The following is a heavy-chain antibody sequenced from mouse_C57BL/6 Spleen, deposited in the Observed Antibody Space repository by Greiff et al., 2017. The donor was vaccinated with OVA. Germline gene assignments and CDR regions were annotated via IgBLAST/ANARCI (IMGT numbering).Heavy chain of an antibody. CDR3: AREDSSGRLDY. V-gene: IGHV1-52*01. D-gene: IGHD3-2*02. Sequence: QVQLQQPGAELVRPGSSVKLSCKASGYTFTSYWMHWVKQRPIQGLEWIGNIDPSDSETHYNQKFKDKATLTVDKSSSTAYMQLSSLTSGGSAVYYCAREDSSGRLDYWGQGTTLTGSS. J-gene: IGHJ2*01. CDR2: IDPSDSET. CDR1: GYTFTSYW.